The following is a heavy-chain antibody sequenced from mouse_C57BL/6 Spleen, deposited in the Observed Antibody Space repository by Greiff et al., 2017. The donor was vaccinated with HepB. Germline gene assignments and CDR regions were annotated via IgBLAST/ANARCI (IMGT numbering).Heavy chain of an antibody. CDR2: IYPGNSDT. Sequence: VQLQQSGTVLARPGASVKMSCKTSGYTFTSYWMHWVKQRPGQGLEWIGAIYPGNSDTSYNQKFKGKAKLTAVTSASTAYMELSSLTNEDSAVYYCTRGGVTTVVAPDYWGQGTTLTVSS. CDR3: TRGGVTTVVAPDY. CDR1: GYTFTSYW. J-gene: IGHJ2*01. D-gene: IGHD1-1*01. V-gene: IGHV1-5*01.